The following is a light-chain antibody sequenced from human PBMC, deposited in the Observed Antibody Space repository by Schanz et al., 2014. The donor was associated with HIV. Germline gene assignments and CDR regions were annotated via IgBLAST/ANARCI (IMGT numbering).Light chain of an antibody. V-gene: IGLV2-14*03. Sequence: QSALTQPASVSGSPGQSITISCTGTSSDVGGYNYVSWYQQHPGKAPKLIIYEVTKRPSGISSRFSGSKSGNTASLTISALQAEDEADYYCSAYAGSNNYVFGSGTKLPVL. CDR1: SSDVGGYNY. CDR2: EVT. J-gene: IGLJ1*01. CDR3: SAYAGSNNYV.